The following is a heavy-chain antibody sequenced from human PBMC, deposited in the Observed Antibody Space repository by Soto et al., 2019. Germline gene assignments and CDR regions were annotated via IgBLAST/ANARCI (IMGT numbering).Heavy chain of an antibody. V-gene: IGHV4-39*01. D-gene: IGHD3-22*01. CDR3: AKYYYDSSGYYVGFGYFDY. CDR2: IYYSGST. CDR1: GGSISSSSYY. Sequence: SETLSLTCTVSGGSISSSSYYWGWIRQPPGKGLEWIGSIYYSGSTYYNPSLKSRVTISVDTSKNQFSLKLSSVTAADTAVYYCAKYYYDSSGYYVGFGYFDYWGQGTLVTVSS. J-gene: IGHJ4*02.